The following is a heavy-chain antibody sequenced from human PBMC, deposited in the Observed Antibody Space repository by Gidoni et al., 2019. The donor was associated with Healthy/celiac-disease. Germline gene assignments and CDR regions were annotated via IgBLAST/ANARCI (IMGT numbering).Heavy chain of an antibody. Sequence: QLQLQESGPGLVKPSETLSLTCTVSGGSISSSSYYWGWIRQPPGKGLEWIGSIYCSGSTYYNPSLKSRGTISVDTSKNQFSLKLSSVTAADTAVYYCASYGAFDIWGQGTMVTVSS. CDR1: GGSISSSSYY. J-gene: IGHJ3*02. CDR2: IYCSGST. V-gene: IGHV4-39*01. CDR3: ASYGAFDI. D-gene: IGHD4-17*01.